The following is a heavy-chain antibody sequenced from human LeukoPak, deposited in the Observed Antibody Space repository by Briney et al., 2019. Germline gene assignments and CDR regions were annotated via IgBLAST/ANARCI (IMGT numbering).Heavy chain of an antibody. Sequence: AGSLSLSCAASGFTFRNFALSRLPQAPGKGREWVSTISGNAGRTYYADSVKGRFTISRDNGKNSLFLQMNSLRAEDTAVYYCAREGGYSYGLIDYWGQGTLVTVSS. J-gene: IGHJ4*02. V-gene: IGHV3-23*01. CDR1: GFTFRNFA. D-gene: IGHD5-18*01. CDR2: ISGNAGRT. CDR3: AREGGYSYGLIDY.